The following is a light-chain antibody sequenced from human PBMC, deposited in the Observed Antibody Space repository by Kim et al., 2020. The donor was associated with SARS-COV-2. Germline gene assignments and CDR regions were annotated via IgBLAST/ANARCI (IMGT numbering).Light chain of an antibody. CDR3: CSYAGGYTQVA. CDR1: SSDVGGYNY. CDR2: DVI. J-gene: IGLJ2*01. Sequence: QSALTQPRSVSGSPGQSVTISCTGTSSDVGGYNYVSWYQQYPGKAPKLMIYDVIKRRSGVPDRFSGSKSGNTASLTISGLQAEDEAAYYCCSYAGGYTQVAFGGGTQLTVL. V-gene: IGLV2-11*01.